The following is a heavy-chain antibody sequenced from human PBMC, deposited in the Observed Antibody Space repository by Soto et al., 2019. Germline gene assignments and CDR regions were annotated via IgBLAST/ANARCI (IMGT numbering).Heavy chain of an antibody. CDR1: GGSISSGGYY. J-gene: IGHJ6*02. CDR2: IYYSGST. D-gene: IGHD3-10*01. CDR3: ARDRMVRGAALNYYYGMDV. Sequence: PSETLSLTCTVSGGSISSGGYYWSWIRQHPGKGLEWIGYIYYSGSTYYNPSLRSRVTISVDTSKNQFSLKLSSVTAADTAVYYCARDRMVRGAALNYYYGMDVWGQGTTVTVSS. V-gene: IGHV4-31*03.